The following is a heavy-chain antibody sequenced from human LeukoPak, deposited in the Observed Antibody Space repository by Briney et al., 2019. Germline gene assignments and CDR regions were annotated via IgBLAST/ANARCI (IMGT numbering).Heavy chain of an antibody. V-gene: IGHV4-38-2*01. CDR1: GYSIISDYY. CDR2: ITYSENA. CDR3: ARRVAAAAAGPGYFDY. J-gene: IGHJ4*02. Sequence: KPSETQSLTCAVSGYSIISDYYWGWIRQPPGKGLEWLGSITYSENAYYYPSLKSRVTISVDTSKNQFSLKLSSVTAADTAVYYCARRVAAAAAGPGYFDYWGQGTLVTVSS. D-gene: IGHD6-13*01.